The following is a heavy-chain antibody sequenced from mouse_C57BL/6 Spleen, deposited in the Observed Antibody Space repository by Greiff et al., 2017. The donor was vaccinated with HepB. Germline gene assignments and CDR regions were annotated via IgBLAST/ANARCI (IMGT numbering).Heavy chain of an antibody. D-gene: IGHD1-1*01. V-gene: IGHV1-19*01. Sequence: EVQLQQSGPVLVKPGASVKMSCKASGYTFTDYYMNWVKQSHGKSLEWIGVINPYNGGTSYNQKFKGKATLTVDKSSSTAYMELNSLTSEDSAVYYCARWHYGSSYPDYWGQGTTLTVSS. J-gene: IGHJ2*01. CDR2: INPYNGGT. CDR3: ARWHYGSSYPDY. CDR1: GYTFTDYY.